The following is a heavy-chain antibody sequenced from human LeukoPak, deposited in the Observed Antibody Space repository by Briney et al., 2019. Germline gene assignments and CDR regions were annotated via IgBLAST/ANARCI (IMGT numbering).Heavy chain of an antibody. CDR2: IYSDGST. Sequence: GGSLRLSCAASGFIVSGDFMSWVRQAPGKGLEWVSVIYSDGSTYYADSVEGRFTISRDNSKNTLDLQMTGLRAEDTAVYYCARERGRGRDSPWFDYWGQGTLVTVSS. V-gene: IGHV3-53*01. CDR1: GFIVSGDF. CDR3: ARERGRGRDSPWFDY. D-gene: IGHD1-26*01. J-gene: IGHJ4*02.